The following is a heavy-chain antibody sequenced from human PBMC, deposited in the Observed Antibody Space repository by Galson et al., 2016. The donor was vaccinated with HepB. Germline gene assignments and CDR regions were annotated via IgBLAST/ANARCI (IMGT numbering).Heavy chain of an antibody. Sequence: SLRLSCAASGLNFSTHSMNWVRQAPGKGLEWVSYISSGSSLIYYADSVKGRFTISRDNAKNSLFLQMNSLRDEDSAVYYCARDREQWLVAHAFDIWSQGTMVTVSS. V-gene: IGHV3-48*02. CDR1: GLNFSTHS. CDR3: ARDREQWLVAHAFDI. J-gene: IGHJ3*02. D-gene: IGHD6-19*01. CDR2: ISSGSSLI.